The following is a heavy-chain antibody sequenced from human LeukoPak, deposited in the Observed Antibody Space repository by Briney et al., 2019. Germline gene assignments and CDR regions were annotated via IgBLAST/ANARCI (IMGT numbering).Heavy chain of an antibody. J-gene: IGHJ4*02. D-gene: IGHD1-26*01. V-gene: IGHV1-69*13. CDR2: IIPIFGTA. CDR3: ARGPPSGSYLIDY. CDR1: GGTFSSYA. Sequence: SVKVSCKASGGTFSSYAISWVRQAPGQGLEWMGGIIPIFGTANYAQKFQGRVTITADESTSTAYMELSSLRSEGTAVYYCARGPPSGSYLIDYWGQGTLVTVSS.